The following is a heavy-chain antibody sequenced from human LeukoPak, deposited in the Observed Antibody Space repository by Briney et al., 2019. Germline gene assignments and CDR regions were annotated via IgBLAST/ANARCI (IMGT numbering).Heavy chain of an antibody. CDR3: ARGVRGYSGYENFDY. CDR1: GGSISSYY. V-gene: IGHV4-59*01. J-gene: IGHJ4*02. D-gene: IGHD5-12*01. CDR2: IYSSGST. Sequence: PSETLSLTCTVSGGSISSYYWSGIRQPPGKGLEWIGYIYSSGSTNYNPSLKSRVTISVDTSKNQFSLKLSSVTAADTAVYYCARGVRGYSGYENFDYWGQGTLVTVSS.